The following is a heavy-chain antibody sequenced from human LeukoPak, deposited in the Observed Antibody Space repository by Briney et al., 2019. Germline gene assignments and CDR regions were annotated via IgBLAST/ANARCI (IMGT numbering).Heavy chain of an antibody. CDR1: GGTFSNYA. CDR3: ATYCSSTSCYIWGYYFDY. J-gene: IGHJ4*02. Sequence: GASVKVSCKASGGTFSNYAISWVRQARGQGLEWMGRIIPISGTANYAQKLQGRVTITADASTSTAYMELSSLRSEDTAVYYCATYCSSTSCYIWGYYFDYWGQGTVVTVSS. V-gene: IGHV1-69*13. D-gene: IGHD2-2*01. CDR2: IIPISGTA.